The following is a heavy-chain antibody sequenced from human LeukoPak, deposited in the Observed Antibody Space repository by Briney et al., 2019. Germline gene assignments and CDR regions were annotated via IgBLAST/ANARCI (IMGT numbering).Heavy chain of an antibody. CDR1: GGSISSGNYY. CDR3: ARDLVLWFGEGAFDI. D-gene: IGHD3-10*01. CDR2: VYGGGST. V-gene: IGHV4-61*02. Sequence: SETLSLTCTVSGGSISSGNYYWSWIRQPARKGLEWIGRVYGGGSTNYNPSLKSRVTISEDTSKNQISLKLSSVTAADTAIYYCARDLVLWFGEGAFDIWGQGTMVTVSS. J-gene: IGHJ3*02.